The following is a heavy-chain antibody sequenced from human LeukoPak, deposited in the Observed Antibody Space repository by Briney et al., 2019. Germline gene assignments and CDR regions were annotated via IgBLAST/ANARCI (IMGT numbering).Heavy chain of an antibody. J-gene: IGHJ6*03. Sequence: SETLSLTCIVSGGSISSGTYYWGWIRQPPGKGLEWIGNIYYSGSTYYNPSLKSRVTMSIDTSNNQFSQKLSSVTAADTAVYYCARYLGYYYYYMDVWGKGTTVTVSS. D-gene: IGHD3-16*01. V-gene: IGHV4-39*01. CDR1: GGSISSGTYY. CDR3: ARYLGYYYYYMDV. CDR2: IYYSGST.